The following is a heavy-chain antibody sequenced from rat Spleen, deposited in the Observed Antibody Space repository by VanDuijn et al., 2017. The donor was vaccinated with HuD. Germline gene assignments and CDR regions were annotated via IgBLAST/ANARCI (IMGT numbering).Heavy chain of an antibody. J-gene: IGHJ2*01. CDR1: GFPFSDYN. D-gene: IGHD1-6*01. Sequence: EVQLVESGGGLVQPGRSLKLSCAASGFPFSDYNMAWVRQASKKGLEWVATISYDGSSTYYRDSVKGRFTISRDNAKSTLYLQMDSLRSEDTATYYCARHWGYTTDPYYFDYWGQGVMVTVSS. CDR2: ISYDGSST. CDR3: ARHWGYTTDPYYFDY. V-gene: IGHV5-7*01.